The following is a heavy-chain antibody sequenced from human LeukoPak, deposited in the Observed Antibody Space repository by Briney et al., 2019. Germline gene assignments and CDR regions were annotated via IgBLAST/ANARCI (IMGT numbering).Heavy chain of an antibody. D-gene: IGHD1-26*01. Sequence: GGSLRLSCAASGFTFSSYGMHWVRQAPGKGLEWVAVIWYDGSIKYYADSVKGRFTISRDKPKNTLYLQMNSLRAEDTAAYYCARVGSGSYFLDGFDIWGQGTMVTVSS. CDR2: IWYDGSIK. J-gene: IGHJ3*02. V-gene: IGHV3-33*01. CDR1: GFTFSSYG. CDR3: ARVGSGSYFLDGFDI.